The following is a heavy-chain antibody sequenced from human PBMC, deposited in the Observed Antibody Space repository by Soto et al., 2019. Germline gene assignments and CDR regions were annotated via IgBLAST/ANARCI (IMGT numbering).Heavy chain of an antibody. CDR3: ARDVGYGLIDY. CDR1: GYTFTSYG. Sequence: QVQLVQSGGEVKKPGASVQVSCKASGYTFTSYGISWVRQAPGQGLEWMGWINAYNGNTNYAQKLQVRVTMTTDTSTSTAYMELSSLISDDTAVYYCARDVGYGLIDYWGQGTLVTVSS. D-gene: IGHD5-18*01. J-gene: IGHJ4*02. CDR2: INAYNGNT. V-gene: IGHV1-18*01.